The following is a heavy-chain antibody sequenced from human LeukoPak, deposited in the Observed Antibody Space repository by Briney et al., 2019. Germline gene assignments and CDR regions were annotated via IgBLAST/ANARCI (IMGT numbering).Heavy chain of an antibody. CDR1: GYTFTGYY. V-gene: IGHV1-2*02. CDR3: ATSGGTSGPELDY. D-gene: IGHD3-3*01. CDR2: INPKSGGT. Sequence: GSSVTVSCKASGYTFTGYYMHWVRQAPGQGLEWMGWINPKSGGTNYAQKFQGRVTMTRDTSISTAYMEVSRMTSDDTAVYYCATSGGTSGPELDYWGQGTLATVSS. J-gene: IGHJ4*02.